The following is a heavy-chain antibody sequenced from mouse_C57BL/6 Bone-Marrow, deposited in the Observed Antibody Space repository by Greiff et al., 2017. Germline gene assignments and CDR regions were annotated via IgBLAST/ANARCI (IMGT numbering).Heavy chain of an antibody. Sequence: QVQLKQPGAELVMPGASVKLSCKASGYTFTSYWMHWVKPRPGQGLEWIGEIDPSDSYTNYNQKFQGKSTLTVDKSSRPAYMQLSSLTSEDSAVYYCAREDYYGSSLDYWGQGTTLTVSS. CDR3: AREDYYGSSLDY. J-gene: IGHJ2*01. V-gene: IGHV1-69*01. CDR2: IDPSDSYT. CDR1: GYTFTSYW. D-gene: IGHD1-1*01.